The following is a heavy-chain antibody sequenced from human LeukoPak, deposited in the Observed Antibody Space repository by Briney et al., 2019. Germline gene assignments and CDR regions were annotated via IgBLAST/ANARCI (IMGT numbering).Heavy chain of an antibody. Sequence: GGSLRLSCAASRFTFSRHSMNWGRQAPGKGLGWGSPISSCSCDINYADSVKVRSPISSDNAKNALSLQMNSLRAEDTAVYNCPRGSGITIGNAFDIWGQGTMVTVSS. CDR2: ISSCSCDI. CDR1: RFTFSRHS. J-gene: IGHJ3*02. V-gene: IGHV3-21*01. CDR3: PRGSGITIGNAFDI. D-gene: IGHD3-10*01.